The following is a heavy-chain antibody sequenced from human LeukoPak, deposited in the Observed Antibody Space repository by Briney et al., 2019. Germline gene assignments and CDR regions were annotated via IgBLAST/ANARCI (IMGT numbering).Heavy chain of an antibody. Sequence: SETLSLTCTVSGDSISSSSYFWGWIRQPPGKGLEWIGSIYYTWSTDYTPSLKSRATISADTSKNQFSLKLTSVTAAHTAVYYCSSLEVSSSWRYWGQGTLVTVSS. V-gene: IGHV4-39*07. CDR3: SSLEVSSSWRY. CDR1: GDSISSSSYF. D-gene: IGHD6-13*01. J-gene: IGHJ4*02. CDR2: IYYTWST.